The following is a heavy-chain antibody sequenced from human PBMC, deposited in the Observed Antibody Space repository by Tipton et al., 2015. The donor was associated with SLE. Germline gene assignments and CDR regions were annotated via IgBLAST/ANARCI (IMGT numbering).Heavy chain of an antibody. CDR1: GFSFSSYW. CDR3: ARAALSY. D-gene: IGHD2-8*01. J-gene: IGHJ4*02. Sequence: SLRLSCAASGFSFSSYWMNWVRQAPGKGLEWVSYISRSGNTISYTDSVKGRFTISRDNAKNSLYLQMNSLRAEDTAVYYCARAALSYWGQGTLVTVSS. V-gene: IGHV3-48*03. CDR2: ISRSGNTI.